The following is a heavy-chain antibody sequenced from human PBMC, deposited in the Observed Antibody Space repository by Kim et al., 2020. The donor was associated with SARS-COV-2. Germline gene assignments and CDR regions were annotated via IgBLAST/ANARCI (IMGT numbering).Heavy chain of an antibody. CDR2: ITYSGSHK. Sequence: GGSLRLSCAASGFSFSTYSMNWVRQAPGKGLEWVAYITYSGSHKHYADSVKGRFIISRDNTKNSLYLQMNSLRDEDTAVYYCARSVGHLDYWGQGTLVTVSS. V-gene: IGHV3-48*02. J-gene: IGHJ4*02. CDR3: ARSVGHLDY. CDR1: GFSFSTYS. D-gene: IGHD3-3*01.